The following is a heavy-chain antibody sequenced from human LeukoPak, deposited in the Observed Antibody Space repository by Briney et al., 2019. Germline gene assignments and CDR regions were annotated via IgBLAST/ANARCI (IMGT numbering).Heavy chain of an antibody. CDR2: IIPIFGTA. D-gene: IGHD1-26*01. Sequence: ASVKVSCKASGGTFSSYAISWVRQAPGQGLEWMGGIIPIFGTANYAQKFQGRVTITADEPTSTAYMELSSLRSEDTAVYYCASEGKWEPGYFDYWGQGTLVTVSS. V-gene: IGHV1-69*13. J-gene: IGHJ4*02. CDR3: ASEGKWEPGYFDY. CDR1: GGTFSSYA.